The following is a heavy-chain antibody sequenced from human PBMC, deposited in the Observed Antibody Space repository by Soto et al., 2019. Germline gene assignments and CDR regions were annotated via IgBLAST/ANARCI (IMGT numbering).Heavy chain of an antibody. D-gene: IGHD2-15*01. V-gene: IGHV3-48*01. CDR3: ARYCSGGSCERGFDY. J-gene: IGHJ4*02. CDR1: GFTFSSYS. CDR2: ISSTSNTI. Sequence: GGSLRLSCAASGFTFSSYSMNWVRQAPGKGLEWVSYISSTSNTIYYADSVKGRFTISRDNAKNSLYLQMNSLRAEDTAVYYCARYCSGGSCERGFDYWGQGTLVTVSS.